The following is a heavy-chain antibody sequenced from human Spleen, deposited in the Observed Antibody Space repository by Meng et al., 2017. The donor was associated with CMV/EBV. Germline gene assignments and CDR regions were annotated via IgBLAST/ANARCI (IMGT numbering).Heavy chain of an antibody. D-gene: IGHD2-8*02. CDR3: ARQVVYAMSTDS. CDR2: IYYRGST. Sequence: SETLSLTCTVSGGSISSSSYYWGWIRQPPGKGLEWIGNIYYRGSTYYNPSLKSRVTVSVDTSKNQFSLKLSSVTATDTAVYYCARQVVYAMSTDSWGQGNLVTVS. V-gene: IGHV4-39*01. CDR1: GGSISSSSYY. J-gene: IGHJ4*02.